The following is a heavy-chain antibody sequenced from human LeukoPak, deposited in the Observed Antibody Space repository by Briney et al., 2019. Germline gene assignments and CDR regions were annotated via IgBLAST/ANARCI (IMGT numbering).Heavy chain of an antibody. V-gene: IGHV6-1*01. J-gene: IGHJ5*02. CDR1: GDSVSSNSAA. CDR2: TYYRSKWYN. Sequence: SQTLSLTCAISGDSVSSNSAAWNWIRQSPSRGLEWLGRTYYRSKWYNDYAVSVKSRTTINPDTSKHQFSLHLNSVTPEDTAVYYCASADRDYNWFDTWGQGTLVTVSS. CDR3: ASADRDYNWFDT. D-gene: IGHD2-21*02.